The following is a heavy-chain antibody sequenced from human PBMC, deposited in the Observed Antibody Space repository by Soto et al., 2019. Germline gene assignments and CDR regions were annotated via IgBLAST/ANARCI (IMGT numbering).Heavy chain of an antibody. D-gene: IGHD3-3*01. J-gene: IGHJ4*02. CDR1: GFTFSSYG. V-gene: IGHV3-30*18. CDR2: ISYDGSNK. CDR3: ANNRFGVIDY. Sequence: GGSLRLSCAASGFTFSSYGMHWVRQAPGKGLEWVAVISYDGSNKYYADSVKGRFTISRDNSKNTLYLQMNSLRAEDTAVYYCANNRFGVIDYWGQGTLVTVSS.